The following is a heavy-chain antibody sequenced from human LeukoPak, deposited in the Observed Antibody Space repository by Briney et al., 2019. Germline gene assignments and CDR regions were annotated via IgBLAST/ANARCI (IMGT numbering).Heavy chain of an antibody. V-gene: IGHV1-2*02. J-gene: IGHJ4*02. D-gene: IGHD3-16*01. Sequence: ASVKVSCKASGFTFTSSAMHWVRQVPGQGLEWMGWINPNSGGTNYAQKFLGRVTMTRDTSISTAYMELSRLTSDDTAVYYRARDGGLDYWGQGTLVTVSS. CDR2: INPNSGGT. CDR3: ARDGGLDY. CDR1: GFTFTSSA.